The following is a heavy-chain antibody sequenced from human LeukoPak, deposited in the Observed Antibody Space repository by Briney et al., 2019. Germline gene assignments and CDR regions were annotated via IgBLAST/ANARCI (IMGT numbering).Heavy chain of an antibody. D-gene: IGHD4-23*01. V-gene: IGHV3-21*01. CDR2: ISSSRGHT. Sequence: GGSLRLSCAASVFTFSTYSMNGVRQARGKGLEWVSSISSSRGHTSYADSVKGRFTISRNNAENSLNLQMTSMSAEDTAVYCCARGRGVNSNFDYWGQGTLVTVSS. J-gene: IGHJ4*02. CDR1: VFTFSTYS. CDR3: ARGRGVNSNFDY.